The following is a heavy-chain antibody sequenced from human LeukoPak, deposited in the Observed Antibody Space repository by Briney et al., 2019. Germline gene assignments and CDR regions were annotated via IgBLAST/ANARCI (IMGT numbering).Heavy chain of an antibody. CDR2: IYYSAST. J-gene: IGHJ4*02. V-gene: IGHV4-59*06. Sequence: SETLSLTCTVSGGSISSYYWSWIRQPPGKGLEWIGYIYYSASTYYNPSLKSRVTISVDTSKNQFSLKLSSVTAADTAVYYCAYGSEIDYWGQGTLVTVSS. D-gene: IGHD3-10*01. CDR1: GGSISSYY. CDR3: AYGSEIDY.